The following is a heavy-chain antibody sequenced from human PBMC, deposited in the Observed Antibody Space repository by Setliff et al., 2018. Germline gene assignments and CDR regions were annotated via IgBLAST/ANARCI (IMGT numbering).Heavy chain of an antibody. D-gene: IGHD3-22*01. CDR3: ARGTFDTSGYFPYPIGY. CDR1: GGSVKSHY. Sequence: SETLSLTCTVSGGSVKSHYWSWIRQHPGKGLEWIGYIYYSGTTYYNPSLKSRVTISLDTSKNQFSLNLSSVTAADTAVYYCARGTFDTSGYFPYPIGYWGQGTLVTVSS. J-gene: IGHJ4*02. CDR2: IYYSGTT. V-gene: IGHV4-59*06.